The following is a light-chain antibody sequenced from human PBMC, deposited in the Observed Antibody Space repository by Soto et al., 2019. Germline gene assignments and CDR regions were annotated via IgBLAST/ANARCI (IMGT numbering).Light chain of an antibody. CDR1: SGDVGSYNY. V-gene: IGLV2-14*01. CDR2: EVT. J-gene: IGLJ3*02. CDR3: RSYRTTTNSVV. Sequence: QSALTQPASVSGSPGQSVTISCTVTSGDVGSYNYVSWYQQRPGKAPQLLIYEVTNRPSGISSRFSGSRSGNTASLTISGLQVEDEADYYCRSYRTTTNSVVFGGGTKVTVL.